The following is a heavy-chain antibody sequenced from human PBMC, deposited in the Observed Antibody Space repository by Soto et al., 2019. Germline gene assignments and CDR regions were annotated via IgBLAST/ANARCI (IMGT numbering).Heavy chain of an antibody. CDR3: AIIQLEQQLDYYYGMDV. J-gene: IGHJ6*02. D-gene: IGHD6-13*01. V-gene: IGHV4-34*01. CDR1: GGSFSGYY. Sequence: NPSETLSLTCAVYGGSFSGYYWSWIRQPPGKGLEWIGEINHSGSTNYNPSLKSRVTISVDTSKNQFSPKLSSVTAADTAVYYCAIIQLEQQLDYYYGMDVWGQGTTVPVSS. CDR2: INHSGST.